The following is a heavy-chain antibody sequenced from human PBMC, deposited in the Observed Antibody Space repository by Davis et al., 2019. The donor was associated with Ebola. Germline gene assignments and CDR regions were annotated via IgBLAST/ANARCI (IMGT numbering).Heavy chain of an antibody. J-gene: IGHJ4*02. Sequence: GESLKISCITSGFTFTANSMNWVRQAPGKGLEWVSSISSSSSYIYYADSVKGRFTISRDNAKNSLYLQMNSLRAEDTAVYYCAREADYYDSSGYSHYFDYWGQGTLVTVSS. CDR2: ISSSSSYI. CDR1: GFTFTANS. V-gene: IGHV3-21*01. CDR3: AREADYYDSSGYSHYFDY. D-gene: IGHD3-22*01.